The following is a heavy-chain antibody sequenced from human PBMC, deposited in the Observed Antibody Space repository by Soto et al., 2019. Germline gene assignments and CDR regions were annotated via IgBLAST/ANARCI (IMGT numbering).Heavy chain of an antibody. J-gene: IGHJ4*02. V-gene: IGHV1-3*01. Sequence: ASVKVSCKASGYTFTSYAMHWVRQAPGQRLEWMGWINAGNGNTKYSQKFQGRVTITRDTSASTAYMELSSLRSEDTAVYYCARDASQGIFGVVERYFDDRGQRTLVTVSS. D-gene: IGHD3-3*02. CDR2: INAGNGNT. CDR3: ARDASQGIFGVVERYFDD. CDR1: GYTFTSYA.